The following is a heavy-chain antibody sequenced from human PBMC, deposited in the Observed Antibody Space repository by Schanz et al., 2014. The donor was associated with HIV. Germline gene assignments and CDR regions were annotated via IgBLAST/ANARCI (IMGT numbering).Heavy chain of an antibody. V-gene: IGHV3-23*01. CDR3: AKTSYGWYFDY. CDR1: GFTFGSYA. J-gene: IGHJ4*02. Sequence: EVQLLESGGGLAQPGGSLRLSCAASGFTFGSYAMGWVRQAPGKGLEWVSGMRGSDDSTFYADSVKGRFTISRDNSKNTLYFQMNSLRAEDTAIYYCAKTSYGWYFDYWGQGTLVTVSS. D-gene: IGHD6-19*01. CDR2: MRGSDDST.